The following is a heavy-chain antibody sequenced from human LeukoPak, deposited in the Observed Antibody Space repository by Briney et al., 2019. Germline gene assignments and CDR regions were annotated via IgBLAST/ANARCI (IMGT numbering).Heavy chain of an antibody. CDR1: GGSFSGYY. Sequence: PSETPSLTCAVYGGSFSGYYWSWIRQPPGKGLEWIGEINHSGSTNYNPSLKSRVTISVDTSKNQFSLKLSSVTAADTAVYYCARGGKYSSGWPIDYWGQGTLVTVSS. D-gene: IGHD6-19*01. CDR2: INHSGST. J-gene: IGHJ4*02. CDR3: ARGGKYSSGWPIDY. V-gene: IGHV4-34*01.